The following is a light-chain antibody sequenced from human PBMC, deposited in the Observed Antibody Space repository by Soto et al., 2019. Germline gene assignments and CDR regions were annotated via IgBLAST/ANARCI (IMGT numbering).Light chain of an antibody. CDR2: EDT. CDR3: CSYAGSGTFV. J-gene: IGLJ1*01. Sequence: QSALTQPASVSGSPGQSITISCTGTSSDVWSYDLVSWYQQPPGKAPKLMIYEDTKRPSGISTRFSGSKSGNAASLTISGLQAEDEADYYCCSYAGSGTFVFGTGTKLTVL. CDR1: SSDVWSYDL. V-gene: IGLV2-23*01.